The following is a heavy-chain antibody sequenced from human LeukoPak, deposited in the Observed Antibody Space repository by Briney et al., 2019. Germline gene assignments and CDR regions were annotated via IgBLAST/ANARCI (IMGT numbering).Heavy chain of an antibody. CDR3: VRAPQIVPDD. D-gene: IGHD6-6*01. V-gene: IGHV1-18*01. J-gene: IGHJ4*01. CDR2: ISAYNGNT. CDR1: GCTFTRYV. Sequence: SVKVSCKACGCTFTRYVIRGVRQAAGQGLEWMGWISAYNGNTNSAQKLQGRVTLTPDTSTTTATMVLRSPRSDDRAVSYCVRAPQIVPDDWGQGTPVTVSS.